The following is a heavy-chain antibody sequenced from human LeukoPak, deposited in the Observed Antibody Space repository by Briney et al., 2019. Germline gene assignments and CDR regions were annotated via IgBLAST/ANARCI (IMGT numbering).Heavy chain of an antibody. CDR1: GFTFINYW. CDR2: INQDGSEK. D-gene: IGHD5-18*01. J-gene: IGHJ3*02. Sequence: GGSLRLSCAASGFTFINYWMSWVRQAPGKGLEWVGNINQDGSEKYYVDSVKGRFTISRDNAKNSLYLQMNSLRVEDTAVYYCARGFTAMVTFAFDIWGQGTMVTVSS. CDR3: ARGFTAMVTFAFDI. V-gene: IGHV3-7*01.